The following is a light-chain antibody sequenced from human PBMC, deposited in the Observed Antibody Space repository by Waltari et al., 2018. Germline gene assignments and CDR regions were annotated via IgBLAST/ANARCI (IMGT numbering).Light chain of an antibody. V-gene: IGKV1-39*01. CDR1: QTIRKY. CDR3: QQTFNSPWT. Sequence: DIQMTQSPSSLSASVGDPVTVTCRASQTIRKYFNWYQQKPGETPKLLIFSGSTLKSGVPTRFSGSGAGTDFTLTINGLQPEDFATYFCQQTFNSPWTFGQGTKVEVK. J-gene: IGKJ1*01. CDR2: SGS.